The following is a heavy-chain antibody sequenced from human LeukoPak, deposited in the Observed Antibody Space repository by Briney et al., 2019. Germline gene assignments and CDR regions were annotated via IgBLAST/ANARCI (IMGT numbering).Heavy chain of an antibody. CDR2: NSYSGST. CDR3: ARAFVWCMDV. J-gene: IGHJ6*03. D-gene: IGHD4/OR15-4a*01. Sequence: SETLSLTCTLSGGSISTYYWSWIRQPPGKELEWIGYNSYSGSTNYNPSLKSRVTISVDTSKNQFSLKLSSVTAADTAVYYCARAFVWCMDVWGKGTTVTVSS. V-gene: IGHV4-59*01. CDR1: GGSISTYY.